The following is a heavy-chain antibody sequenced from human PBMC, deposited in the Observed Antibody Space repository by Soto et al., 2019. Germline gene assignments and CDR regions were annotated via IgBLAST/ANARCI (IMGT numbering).Heavy chain of an antibody. J-gene: IGHJ6*02. CDR3: ATQTISYTWGV. CDR2: LSRGDER. D-gene: IGHD3-16*01. Sequence: QVQLQESGPGLVKPSETLSLTCTVSGAPITTTKCWAWVRLPPGKGLEWIGELSRGDERSSNPSLEGRFTTSLDKSNNHFSLKLTPVTAGDTAIYYCATQTISYTWGVWGRGTSVTVSS. V-gene: IGHV4-4*02. CDR1: GAPITTTKC.